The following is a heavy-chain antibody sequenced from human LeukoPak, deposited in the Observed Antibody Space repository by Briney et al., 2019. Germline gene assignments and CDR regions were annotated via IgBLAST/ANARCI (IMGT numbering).Heavy chain of an antibody. J-gene: IGHJ4*02. CDR1: GFTFSSYS. V-gene: IGHV3-21*01. CDR3: ARDQRGYYDSSGYHHFDY. Sequence: GGSLRLSCAASGFTFSSYSMNWVRQAPGKELEWVSSISSSSSYIYYADSVKGRFTISRDNAKNSLYLQMNSLRAEDTAVYYCARDQRGYYDSSGYHHFDYWGQGTLVTVSS. D-gene: IGHD3-22*01. CDR2: ISSSSSYI.